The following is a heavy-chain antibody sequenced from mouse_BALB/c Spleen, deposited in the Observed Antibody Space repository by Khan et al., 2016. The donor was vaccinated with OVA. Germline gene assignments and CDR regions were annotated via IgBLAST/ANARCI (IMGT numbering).Heavy chain of an antibody. CDR3: ARRLYYDGSVYFDY. D-gene: IGHD1-1*01. Sequence: QVTLKESGPGILQPSQTLSLTCSFSGFSLITSGMGVSWIRQPSGKGLEWLAHIYWDDDKRYNPSLKSRLTISNDTSRNQVFLKITSVDTADTATYYCARRLYYDGSVYFDYWGQGTTLTVSS. V-gene: IGHV8-12*01. CDR2: IYWDDDK. CDR1: GFSLITSGMG. J-gene: IGHJ2*01.